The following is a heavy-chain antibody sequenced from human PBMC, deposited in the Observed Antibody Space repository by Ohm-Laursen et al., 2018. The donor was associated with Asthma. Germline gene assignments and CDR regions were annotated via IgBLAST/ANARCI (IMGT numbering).Heavy chain of an antibody. CDR3: AKDFSAMDYGAFDY. J-gene: IGHJ4*02. Sequence: GSLRLSCSASGFTFSTYAMTWIRPAPGKGLEWVAAISANGGATYYADSVRGRFTVSRDNSKNTLFLQMNSLRAEDTAVYYCAKDFSAMDYGAFDYWGQGTLVTVSS. V-gene: IGHV3-23*01. CDR1: GFTFSTYA. D-gene: IGHD5-18*01. CDR2: ISANGGAT.